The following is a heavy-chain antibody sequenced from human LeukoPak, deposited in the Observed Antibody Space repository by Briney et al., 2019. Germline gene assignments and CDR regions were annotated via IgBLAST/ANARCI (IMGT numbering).Heavy chain of an antibody. CDR1: GFTFSSAW. CDR3: STAAVPAAAV. V-gene: IGHV3-15*01. J-gene: IGHJ4*02. Sequence: GGSLRLSCAASGFTFSSAWMSWVRQAPGKGLEWVGLIKSKAYGGTTDYAAPVKGRFTISRDDSQNTIYLQMNSLKTEDTAMYYCSTAAVPAAAVWGQGTLVTVSS. CDR2: IKSKAYGGTT. D-gene: IGHD2-2*01.